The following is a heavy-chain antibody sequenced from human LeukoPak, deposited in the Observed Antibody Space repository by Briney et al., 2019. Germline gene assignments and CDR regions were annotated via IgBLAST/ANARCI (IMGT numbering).Heavy chain of an antibody. Sequence: GGSLRLSCAASGFTFSDHYIDWVRQAPGKGLEWVARTRNKVNSYTTAYAASVTCSFTVSRDDSSKSVYLQMNSLKIEDTAVYYCARSMYGEGRRIIDFDYWGQGSLLTASS. V-gene: IGHV3-72*01. CDR1: GFTFSDHY. CDR3: ARSMYGEGRRIIDFDY. D-gene: IGHD4/OR15-4a*01. CDR2: TRNKVNSYTT. J-gene: IGHJ4*02.